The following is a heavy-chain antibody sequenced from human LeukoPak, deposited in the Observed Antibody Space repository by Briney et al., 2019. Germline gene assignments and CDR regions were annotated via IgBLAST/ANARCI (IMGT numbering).Heavy chain of an antibody. D-gene: IGHD4-17*01. CDR1: GFTFSSYG. J-gene: IGHJ4*02. Sequence: GGSLRLSCAASGFTFSSYGMHWVRQAPGKGLEWVAVIWYDGSNKYYADSVKGRFTISRDNSKNTLYLQMNSLRAEDTAVYYCAKARDSPPDYGDRGSPADYWGQGTLVTVSS. V-gene: IGHV3-33*06. CDR2: IWYDGSNK. CDR3: AKARDSPPDYGDRGSPADY.